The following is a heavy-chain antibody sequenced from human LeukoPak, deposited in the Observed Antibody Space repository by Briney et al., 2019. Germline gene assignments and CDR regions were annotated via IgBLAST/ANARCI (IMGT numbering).Heavy chain of an antibody. CDR1: GYTFTSYY. D-gene: IGHD3-22*01. V-gene: IGHV1-2*02. Sequence: ASVKVSCKASGYTFTSYYMHWVRQAPGQGLEWMGWINPNSGGINYAQKFQGRVTMTRDTSISTAYMELSRLRSDDTAVYYCARAPPLRRIMIVVVMEYYFDYWGQGTLVTVSS. CDR2: INPNSGGI. CDR3: ARAPPLRRIMIVVVMEYYFDY. J-gene: IGHJ4*02.